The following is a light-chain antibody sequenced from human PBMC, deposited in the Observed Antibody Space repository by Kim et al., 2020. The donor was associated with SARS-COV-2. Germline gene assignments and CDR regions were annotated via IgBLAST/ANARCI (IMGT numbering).Light chain of an antibody. J-gene: IGLJ2*01. CDR3: NSRDSNDNVV. Sequence: SSALTQDPAVSVALRQTVRITCQGDSLRSYYATWYQQKPGQAPTLVIYGKNNQPSGIPDRFSGSSSGNTASLTITWKQAGDEADYYCNSRDSNDNVVFGGGTQLTVL. CDR1: SLRSYY. CDR2: GKN. V-gene: IGLV3-19*01.